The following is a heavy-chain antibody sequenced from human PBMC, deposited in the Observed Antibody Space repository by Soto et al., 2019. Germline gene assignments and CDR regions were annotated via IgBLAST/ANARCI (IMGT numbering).Heavy chain of an antibody. D-gene: IGHD6-13*01. CDR3: ARYRREAVAGYTLDN. CDR2: VYNSGST. CDR1: GGSISSDY. Sequence: SETLSLTCTVSGGSISSDYWTWIRQPPGKGLEWIGYVYNSGSTNYNPSLKSRVTISEDTSKSQFSLKVNSMTAADTAVYYCARYRREAVAGYTLDNWGQGIVVTVPS. V-gene: IGHV4-59*01. J-gene: IGHJ4*02.